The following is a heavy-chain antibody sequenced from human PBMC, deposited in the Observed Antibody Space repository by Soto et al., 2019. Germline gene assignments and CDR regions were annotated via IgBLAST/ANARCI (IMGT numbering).Heavy chain of an antibody. J-gene: IGHJ4*02. CDR1: GGTFSSYA. D-gene: IGHD3-22*01. V-gene: IGHV1-69*01. Sequence: QVQLVQSGAEVKKPGSSVKVSCKASGGTFSSYAISWVRQAPGQGLEWMGGIIPIFGTANYAQKFQGRVTIPADDSTSTAYMELSSLRSEDTAVYYCARDATPYYYDSSGYYYSYFDYWGQGTLVTVSS. CDR3: ARDATPYYYDSSGYYYSYFDY. CDR2: IIPIFGTA.